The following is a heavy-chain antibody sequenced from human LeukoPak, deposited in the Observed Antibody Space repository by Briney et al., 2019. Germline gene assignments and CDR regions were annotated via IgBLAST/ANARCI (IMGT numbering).Heavy chain of an antibody. CDR1: GDSTNTYF. CDR2: IYYAGTT. V-gene: IGHV4-59*01. D-gene: IGHD4-17*01. CDR3: ASKSSDHGELRFDY. Sequence: SETLSLTCTMSGDSTNTYFWSWIRQPPGKGLEWIGYIYYAGTTNYNPSLKSRVTISVDTSKNQFSLRLSSVTAADTAVYYCASKSSDHGELRFDYWGQGTLVTVSS. J-gene: IGHJ4*02.